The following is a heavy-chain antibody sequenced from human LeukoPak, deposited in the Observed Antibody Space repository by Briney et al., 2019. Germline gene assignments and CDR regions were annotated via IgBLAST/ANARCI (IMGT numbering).Heavy chain of an antibody. V-gene: IGHV3-33*01. CDR3: ARLGYCTNGVSYRKHNRLDP. J-gene: IGHJ5*02. D-gene: IGHD2-8*01. CDR2: IWYDGSDK. CDR1: GFTFSRQG. Sequence: GGSLRLSCAPSGFTFSRQGMRWVRQAPGKGLEWVAVIWYDGSDKYYADSVKGRFTISRDNSKNTLYLQMNSLRAEATAVYYCARLGYCTNGVSYRKHNRLDPWGQGTLVTVSP.